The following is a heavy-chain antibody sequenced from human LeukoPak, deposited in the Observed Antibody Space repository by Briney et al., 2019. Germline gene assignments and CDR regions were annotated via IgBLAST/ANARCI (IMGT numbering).Heavy chain of an antibody. V-gene: IGHV4-4*07. CDR2: KYARGSS. CDR1: GGSISNYY. D-gene: IGHD3-9*01. CDR3: ARDGVLRYFDWLSRMEPGLFDY. J-gene: IGHJ4*02. Sequence: SETLSLTCTVSGGSISNYYWSWIRQPAGKGLEWIGRKYARGSSNYNPPVQSRVTMSVDTSKNQFSLKLRSVTAADTAVYYCARDGVLRYFDWLSRMEPGLFDYWGQGTLVTVSS.